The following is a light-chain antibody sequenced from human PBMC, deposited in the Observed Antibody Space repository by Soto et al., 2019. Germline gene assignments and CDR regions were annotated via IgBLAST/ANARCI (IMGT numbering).Light chain of an antibody. CDR3: FSYAGDSTWV. CDR2: EVT. Sequence: QPASVSGSPGESITISCTGTRSDIGSYNSIAWYQQHPGKAPRVMIFEVTKRPSGISNRFSGSKSGSTASLTISGLQADDEADYFCFSYAGDSTWVFGGGTKVTVL. V-gene: IGLV2-23*02. J-gene: IGLJ3*02. CDR1: RSDIGSYNS.